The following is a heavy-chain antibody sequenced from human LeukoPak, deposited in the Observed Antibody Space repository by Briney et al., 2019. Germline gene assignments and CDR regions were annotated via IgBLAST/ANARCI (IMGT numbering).Heavy chain of an antibody. J-gene: IGHJ4*02. CDR2: IKYDGSHK. D-gene: IGHD2-21*01. CDR3: ARDLYGEFVGY. CDR1: GFSFSSYW. V-gene: IGHV3-7*01. Sequence: SGGSLRLSCVASGFSFSSYWMAWVRQAPGKGLEWVASIKYDGSHKYYVDSVKGRFTISRDNAKNSVYLQMNSLRAEDTAVYYCARDLYGEFVGYWGQGTLVAVSS.